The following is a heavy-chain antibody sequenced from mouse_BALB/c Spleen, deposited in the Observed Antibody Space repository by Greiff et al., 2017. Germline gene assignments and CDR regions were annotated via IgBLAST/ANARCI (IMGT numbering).Heavy chain of an antibody. D-gene: IGHD1-1*01. CDR1: GYTFTSYV. V-gene: IGHV1-14*01. CDR3: ARDYGSSPFAY. J-gene: IGHJ3*01. Sequence: VQLKQSGPELVKPGASVKMSCKASGYTFTSYVMHWVKQKPGQGLEWIGYINPYNDGTKYNEKFKGKATLTSDKSSSTAYMELSSLTSEDSAVYYCARDYGSSPFAYWGQGTLVTVSA. CDR2: INPYNDGT.